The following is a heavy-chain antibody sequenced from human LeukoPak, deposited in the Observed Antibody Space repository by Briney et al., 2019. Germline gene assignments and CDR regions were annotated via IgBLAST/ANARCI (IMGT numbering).Heavy chain of an antibody. J-gene: IGHJ4*02. D-gene: IGHD4-11*01. V-gene: IGHV5-51*01. CDR3: VRRVGNSKYDY. Sequence: GESLKISCRVFGDNLASYWIGWVRQMSGKGLEWMGIIYPGDSDTRSSPSFQGQVTISADKSISTAYLQWSSLKASDTAMYYCVRRVGNSKYDYWGQGTLVTVSS. CDR1: GDNLASYW. CDR2: IYPGDSDT.